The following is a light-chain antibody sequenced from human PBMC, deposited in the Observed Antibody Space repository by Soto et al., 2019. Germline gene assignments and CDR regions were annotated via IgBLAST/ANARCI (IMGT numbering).Light chain of an antibody. V-gene: IGKV3-15*01. CDR2: GAS. Sequence: EIVMTQSTDTLSVSPGERATLSCRASQSVSSNLARYQQKPGQAPRLLIYGASTRATGIPARFSGSGSGTGSLITVSSLVSEDFAVYYCQQYNNWLITFGQGTRLEIK. J-gene: IGKJ5*01. CDR1: QSVSSN. CDR3: QQYNNWLIT.